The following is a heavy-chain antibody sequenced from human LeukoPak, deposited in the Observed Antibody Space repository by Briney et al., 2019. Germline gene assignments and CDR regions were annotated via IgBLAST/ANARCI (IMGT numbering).Heavy chain of an antibody. CDR2: LWYDGTNE. Sequence: GRSLRLSCAASGFTFNNYGMHWVRQAPGRGLEWVALLWYDGTNENYADSVKGRFTISRDNSKNTLYLQMNSLRAEDTAVYYCAKSLNQLLPGWFDPWGQGTLVTVSS. CDR3: AKSLNQLLPGWFDP. D-gene: IGHD2-2*01. V-gene: IGHV3-33*06. J-gene: IGHJ5*02. CDR1: GFTFNNYG.